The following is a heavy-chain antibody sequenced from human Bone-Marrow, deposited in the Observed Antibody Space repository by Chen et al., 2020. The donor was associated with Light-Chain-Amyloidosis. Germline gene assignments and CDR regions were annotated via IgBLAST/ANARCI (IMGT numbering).Heavy chain of an antibody. V-gene: IGHV4-34*01. D-gene: IGHD3-22*01. Sequence: QVQLQQWGAGLLKPSETLSLTCAVYGGSFSGYYWSWIRQPPGKGLEWIGEINHSGSTNYNPSLKSRVTISVDTSKNQFSLKLSSVTAADTAVYYCARAPCLGYYDSSGYKGYYFDYWGQGTLFTVSS. J-gene: IGHJ4*02. CDR3: ARAPCLGYYDSSGYKGYYFDY. CDR2: INHSGST. CDR1: GGSFSGYY.